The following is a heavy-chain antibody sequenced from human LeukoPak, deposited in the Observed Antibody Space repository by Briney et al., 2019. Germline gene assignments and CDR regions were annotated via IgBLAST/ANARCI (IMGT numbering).Heavy chain of an antibody. J-gene: IGHJ6*02. Sequence: PGGSLRLSCAASGFTFSSYAMHWVRQAPGKGLEWVAVISYDGSNKYYADSVKGRFTIPRDNSKNTLYLQMNSLRAEDTAVYYCARDRLPLGYCSGGSCYSPYPYYYYYGMDVWGQGTTVTVSS. CDR1: GFTFSSYA. CDR2: ISYDGSNK. CDR3: ARDRLPLGYCSGGSCYSPYPYYYYYGMDV. D-gene: IGHD2-15*01. V-gene: IGHV3-30*04.